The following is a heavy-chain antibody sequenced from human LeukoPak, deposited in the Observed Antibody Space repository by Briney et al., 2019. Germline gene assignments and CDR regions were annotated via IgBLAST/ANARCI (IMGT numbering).Heavy chain of an antibody. D-gene: IGHD6-19*01. CDR1: GFTFSTYS. CDR2: IPASGGST. CDR3: AKESSGGWYFDY. J-gene: IGHJ4*02. V-gene: IGHV3-23*01. Sequence: GGSLRLSCAASGFTFSTYSMNWVRQAPGKGLEWVSSIPASGGSTYYADSVKGRFTISRDNSKNSLYLQMNSLRAGDTAVYYCAKESSGGWYFDYWGQGTLVTVSS.